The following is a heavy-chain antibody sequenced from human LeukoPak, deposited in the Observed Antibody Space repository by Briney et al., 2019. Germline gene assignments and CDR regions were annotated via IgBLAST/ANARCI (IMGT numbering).Heavy chain of an antibody. J-gene: IGHJ2*01. CDR1: GVSISSSNSY. CDR2: IYYSGST. Sequence: PSETLSLTCTVSGVSISSSNSYWGWIRQPPGKGLEWIGSIYYSGSTYYNPSLKSRVTISVDTSKNQFSLKLSSVTAADTAVYYCARVGGDGGTTVTTWVNWYFDLWGRGTLVTVSS. D-gene: IGHD4-17*01. CDR3: ARVGGDGGTTVTTWVNWYFDL. V-gene: IGHV4-39*07.